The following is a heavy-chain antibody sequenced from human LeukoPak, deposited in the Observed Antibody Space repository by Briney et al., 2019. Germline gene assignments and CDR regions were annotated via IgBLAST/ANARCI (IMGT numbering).Heavy chain of an antibody. CDR3: ARKGCFDNCYLFDY. CDR2: INTNNGNT. CDR1: VYTFSTYG. D-gene: IGHD1-20*01. J-gene: IGHJ4*02. Sequence: ASVKVSCKASVYTFSTYGINWVRQAPGQGLEWMGWINTNNGNTNYAQKFQDRVTMTRDTSTSTAYMELRSLGSDDTTVYYCARKGCFDNCYLFDYWGQGTLVAVSS. V-gene: IGHV1-18*01.